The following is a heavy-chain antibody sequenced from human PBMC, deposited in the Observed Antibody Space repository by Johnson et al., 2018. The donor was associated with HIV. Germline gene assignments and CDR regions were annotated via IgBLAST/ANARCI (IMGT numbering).Heavy chain of an antibody. CDR2: IGTAGDT. Sequence: VQLVESGGGLVQPGGSLRLSCAASGFTVSRNYMSWVRQATGKGLEWVSAIGTAGDTYYPGSVKGRFTISRENAKNSLYLQMNSLRAGDTAVYYCARGSARRDGERVIAGGAFDIWGQGTMVTVSS. J-gene: IGHJ3*02. V-gene: IGHV3-13*01. CDR1: GFTVSRNY. CDR3: ARGSARRDGERVIAGGAFDI. D-gene: IGHD2/OR15-2a*01.